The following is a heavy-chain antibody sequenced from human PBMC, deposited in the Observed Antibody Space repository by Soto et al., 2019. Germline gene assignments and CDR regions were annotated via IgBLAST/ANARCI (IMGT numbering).Heavy chain of an antibody. V-gene: IGHV2-5*02. CDR3: AHRRGTIAAAGHWYFDL. CDR2: IYWDDDK. D-gene: IGHD6-13*01. CDR1: GFSLSTSGVG. Sequence: QITLKESGPTRVKPTQTLTLTCTFSGFSLSTSGVGVGWIRQPPGKALEWLALIYWDDDKRYSPSLKSRLTITKDTSKNQVVLTMTNMDPVDTATYYCAHRRGTIAAAGHWYFDLWGRGTLVTVSS. J-gene: IGHJ2*01.